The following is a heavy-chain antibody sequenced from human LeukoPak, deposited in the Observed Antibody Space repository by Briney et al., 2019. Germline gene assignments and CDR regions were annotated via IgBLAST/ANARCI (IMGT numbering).Heavy chain of an antibody. D-gene: IGHD5-12*01. CDR2: IYYIGST. V-gene: IGHV4-38-2*01. Sequence: SETLSLTCAVSGYSISSGYYWGWIRQPPGKGLEWIGSIYYIGSTYYNPSLKSRVTISVDTSKNQFSLKLSSVTAADTAVYYCARVATTTNPPQRPFDYWGQGTLVTVSS. J-gene: IGHJ4*02. CDR1: GYSISSGYY. CDR3: ARVATTTNPPQRPFDY.